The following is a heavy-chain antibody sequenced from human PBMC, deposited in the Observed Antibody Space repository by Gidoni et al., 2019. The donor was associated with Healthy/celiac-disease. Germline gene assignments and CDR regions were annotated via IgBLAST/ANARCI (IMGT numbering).Heavy chain of an antibody. CDR2: IYSGGSK. CDR1: GFTVSSNY. V-gene: IGHV3-66*01. D-gene: IGHD2-2*01. J-gene: IGHJ5*02. CDR3: ARDRRYCSSTSCYHWFDP. Sequence: EVQLVESGGGLVQPGGSLRLSCAASGFTVSSNYMSWVRQAPGKGLEWVSVIYSGGSKYYADSVKGRFTISRDNSKNTLYLQMNSLRAEDTAVYYCARDRRYCSSTSCYHWFDPWGQGTLVTVSS.